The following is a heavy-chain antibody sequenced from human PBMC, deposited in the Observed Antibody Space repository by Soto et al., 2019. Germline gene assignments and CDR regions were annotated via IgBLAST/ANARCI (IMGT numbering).Heavy chain of an antibody. V-gene: IGHV1-58*01. CDR3: EAVTALFRHYSGPRFDS. D-gene: IGHD3-3*01. CDR2: FVVRSGNT. Sequence: GAPVKGSCKASGFTFSSSAVPGGRQGRGQRLERIGWFVVRSGNTNYPQKFQERVTITRDMSTSTAYMELSSLRSEDTAVYYCEAVTALFRHYSGPRFDSWGQGTLVTVSS. CDR1: GFTFSSSA. J-gene: IGHJ1*01.